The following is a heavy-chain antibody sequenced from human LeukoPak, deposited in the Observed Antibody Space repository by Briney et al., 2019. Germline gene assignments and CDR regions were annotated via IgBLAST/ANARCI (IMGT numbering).Heavy chain of an antibody. J-gene: IGHJ6*03. Sequence: PSETLSLTCAVSGYSISSGYYWGWIRQPPGKGLEWIGSIYHSGSTYYNPSLKSRVTISVDTSKNQFSLKLSSVTAADTAVYYCARDFSSHSSSRHRYYYYYYMDVWGKGTTVTVSS. CDR1: GYSISSGYY. CDR3: ARDFSSHSSSRHRYYYYYYMDV. V-gene: IGHV4-38-2*02. CDR2: IYHSGST. D-gene: IGHD6-13*01.